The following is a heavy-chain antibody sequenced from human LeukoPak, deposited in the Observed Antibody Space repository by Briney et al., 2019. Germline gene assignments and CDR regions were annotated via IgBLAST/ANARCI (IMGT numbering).Heavy chain of an antibody. CDR2: ISAYNGNT. CDR1: GYTFTSYA. D-gene: IGHD6-19*01. J-gene: IGHJ5*02. V-gene: IGHV1-18*01. CDR3: ARGSSGWSSWFAP. Sequence: GASVTVSCKASGYTFTSYAMNWVRQAPGQGLEGMGWISAYNGNTNYAQKLQGRVTMTTDTSTSTAYMELRSLRSDDTAVYYCARGSSGWSSWFAPWGQGTLVTVSS.